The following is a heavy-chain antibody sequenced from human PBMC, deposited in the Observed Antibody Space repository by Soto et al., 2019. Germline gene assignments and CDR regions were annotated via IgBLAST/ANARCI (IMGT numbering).Heavy chain of an antibody. Sequence: QITLKESGPTLVKPTQTLTLTCTFSGFSLSTSGVGVGWIRQPPGKALEWLALIYWDDDKRYSPSLKSRLTITKDTSKHQVVLTMTNMAPVDTATYHCAPRLGELGGPNWFDPWGQGTLVTVSS. V-gene: IGHV2-5*02. D-gene: IGHD2-21*01. J-gene: IGHJ5*02. CDR2: IYWDDDK. CDR3: APRLGELGGPNWFDP. CDR1: GFSLSTSGVG.